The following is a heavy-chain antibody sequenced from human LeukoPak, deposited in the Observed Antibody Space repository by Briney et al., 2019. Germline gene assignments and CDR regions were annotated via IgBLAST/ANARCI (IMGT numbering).Heavy chain of an antibody. D-gene: IGHD2-21*01. CDR1: GGSISSYY. CDR2: IYYSGST. Sequence: PSETLSLTCTVSGGSISSYYWSWIRQPPGKGLEWIGYIYYSGSTNYNPSLKRRVTISVDTSKNQFSLKLSSVTAADTAVYYCASQTPFHFDYWGQGTLVTVSS. CDR3: ASQTPFHFDY. J-gene: IGHJ4*02. V-gene: IGHV4-59*01.